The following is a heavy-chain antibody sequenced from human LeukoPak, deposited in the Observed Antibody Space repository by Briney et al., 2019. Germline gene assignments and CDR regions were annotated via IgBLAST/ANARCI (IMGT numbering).Heavy chain of an antibody. D-gene: IGHD1-26*01. Sequence: PGGSLRLSCAASGFTFSNYVMGWVRQAPGKGLEWISTISDSGGSTYYADSVEGRFAISRDNPKKTLSLQMNGLRAEDTAIYYCAKEGGVYFDYWGQGTLVTVSS. CDR2: ISDSGGST. J-gene: IGHJ4*02. V-gene: IGHV3-23*01. CDR3: AKEGGVYFDY. CDR1: GFTFSNYV.